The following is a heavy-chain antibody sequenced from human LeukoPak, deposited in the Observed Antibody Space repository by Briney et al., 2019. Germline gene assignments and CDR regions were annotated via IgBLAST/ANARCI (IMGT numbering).Heavy chain of an antibody. V-gene: IGHV1-18*01. CDR3: ARDNLQAAAGPSFDY. D-gene: IGHD6-13*01. CDR2: ISAYNGNT. Sequence: GASVKVSCKAFGYTFTSYGISWVRQAPGQGLEWMGWISAYNGNTNYAQKLQGRVTMTTDTSTSTAYMELRSLRSDDTAVYYCARDNLQAAAGPSFDYWGQGTLVTVSS. J-gene: IGHJ4*02. CDR1: GYTFTSYG.